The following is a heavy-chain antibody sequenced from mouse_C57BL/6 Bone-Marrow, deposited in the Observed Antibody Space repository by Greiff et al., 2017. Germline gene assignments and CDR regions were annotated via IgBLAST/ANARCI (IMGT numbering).Heavy chain of an antibody. CDR2: IDPETGGT. CDR3: TRRIYYYGSSYRAMDY. J-gene: IGHJ4*01. V-gene: IGHV1-15*01. CDR1: GYTFTDYE. Sequence: QVQLQQSGAELVRPGASVTLSCKASGYTFTDYEMHWVKQTPVHGLEWIGAIDPETGGTAYNQKFKGKAILTADKSSSTAYMELRSLTSEDSADYYGTRRIYYYGSSYRAMDYWGQGTSVTVSS. D-gene: IGHD1-1*01.